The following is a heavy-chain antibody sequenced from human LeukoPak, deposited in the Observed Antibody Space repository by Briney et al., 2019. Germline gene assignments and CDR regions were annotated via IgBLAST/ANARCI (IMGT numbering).Heavy chain of an antibody. CDR2: IKQDGSEK. V-gene: IGHV3-7*01. D-gene: IGHD1-26*01. Sequence: GGSLRLSCAASGFTFSSYWMSWVRQAPGKGLEWVANIKQDGSEKYYVDSVKGRFTISRDNAKNSLYLQMNSLRAEDTAVYYCARERWELLIAFDYWGQGTLVTVSS. CDR1: GFTFSSYW. J-gene: IGHJ4*02. CDR3: ARERWELLIAFDY.